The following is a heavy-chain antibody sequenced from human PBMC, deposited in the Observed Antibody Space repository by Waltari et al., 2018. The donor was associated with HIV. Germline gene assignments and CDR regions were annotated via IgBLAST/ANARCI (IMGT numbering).Heavy chain of an antibody. Sequence: QVQLQESGPGLVRSPQTLSLTCTVSGGSIGIGPSYWSWTRQHPGKGLEWIGYIYDSGYTFYNPTLKSRVAMSVETSKNQFSLRLNSVTAADTAVYYCARGWDTARVAGDYFGMDVWGQGTTVTVSS. CDR2: IYDSGYT. D-gene: IGHD5-18*01. J-gene: IGHJ6*02. V-gene: IGHV4-31*03. CDR1: GGSIGIGPSY. CDR3: ARGWDTARVAGDYFGMDV.